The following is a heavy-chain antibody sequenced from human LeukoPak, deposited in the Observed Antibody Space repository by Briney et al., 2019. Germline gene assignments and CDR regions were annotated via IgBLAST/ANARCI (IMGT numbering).Heavy chain of an antibody. J-gene: IGHJ4*02. D-gene: IGHD5-12*01. CDR3: ARGAYGDY. Sequence: GGSLRLSRAASGFIFSSYWMSWVRQAPGKGLEWVANIKQDGSEKYYVDSVKGRFTISRDNAKNSLYLQMNSLRADDTAVYFCARGAYGDYVGQGTLVTVSS. V-gene: IGHV3-7*01. CDR1: GFIFSSYW. CDR2: IKQDGSEK.